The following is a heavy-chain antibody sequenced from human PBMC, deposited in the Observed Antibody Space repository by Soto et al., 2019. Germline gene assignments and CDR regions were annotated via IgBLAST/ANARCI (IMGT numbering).Heavy chain of an antibody. CDR2: IYYSGST. V-gene: IGHV4-61*01. CDR1: GGSVSSGSYY. Sequence: KPSETLSLTCTVSGGSVSSGSYYWSWIRQPPGKGLEWIGYIYYSGSTNYNPSLKSRVTISVDTSKNQFSLKLSSVTAADTAVYYCARGAPAAILGGITVTTSIDYWGQGTLVTVSS. CDR3: ARGAPAAILGGITVTTSIDY. D-gene: IGHD1-7*01. J-gene: IGHJ4*02.